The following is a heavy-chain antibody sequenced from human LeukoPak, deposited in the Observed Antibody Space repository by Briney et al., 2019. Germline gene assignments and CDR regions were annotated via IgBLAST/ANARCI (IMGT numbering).Heavy chain of an antibody. Sequence: GALVKVSCKASGYTFTSYYMHWVRQAPGQGLEWMGLINPSGGSTSYAQKFQGRVTMTRDTSTSTVYMELSSLRSEDTAVYYCARDESKLYYFDYWGQGTLVTVSS. J-gene: IGHJ4*02. CDR3: ARDESKLYYFDY. D-gene: IGHD2-15*01. CDR1: GYTFTSYY. V-gene: IGHV1-46*01. CDR2: INPSGGST.